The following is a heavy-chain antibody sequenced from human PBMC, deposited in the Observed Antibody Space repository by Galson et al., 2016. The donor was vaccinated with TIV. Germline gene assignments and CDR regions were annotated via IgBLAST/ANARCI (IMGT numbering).Heavy chain of an antibody. CDR2: IDPGDSYA. Sequence: QSGAEVKKPGQSLRVSCQASGYSFTTKWISWVRQMPGKGLEWMGRIDPGDSYATYSPSFEGHVTFSLDHATTTVWLQWSSLKASDTAIYYCARQARFDFVWGGLSGFFFDSWGQGTLVTVSS. V-gene: IGHV5-10-1*01. J-gene: IGHJ4*02. CDR1: GYSFTTKW. CDR3: ARQARFDFVWGGLSGFFFDS. D-gene: IGHD3-16*01.